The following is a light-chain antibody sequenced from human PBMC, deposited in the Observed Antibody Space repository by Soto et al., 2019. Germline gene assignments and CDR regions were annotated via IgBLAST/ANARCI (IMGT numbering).Light chain of an antibody. J-gene: IGLJ2*01. Sequence: QSVLTQSPSASASLGASVKLTCTLSSGHISYAIAWHQQQPEKGPRYLMKLNSDGSHSKGDGIPDRFSGSSSGAERYLTISSLQSEDEADYYCQTWGTGMVFGGGTKLTVL. CDR1: SGHISYA. CDR2: LNSDGSH. CDR3: QTWGTGMV. V-gene: IGLV4-69*01.